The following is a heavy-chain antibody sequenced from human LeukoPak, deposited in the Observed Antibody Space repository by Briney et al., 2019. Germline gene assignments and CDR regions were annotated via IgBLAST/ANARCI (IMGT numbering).Heavy chain of an antibody. CDR1: GFTFSSYA. J-gene: IGHJ4*02. CDR2: ISGSGGST. Sequence: GGSLRLSCAASGFTFSSYAMSWVRQAPGKGLEWVSAISGSGGSTYYADSVKGRFTISRDNSKNTLYLQMNSLRAEDTAVYYCAKLDIVVVPAVDRLDYWGQGTLVTVSS. D-gene: IGHD2-2*03. V-gene: IGHV3-23*01. CDR3: AKLDIVVVPAVDRLDY.